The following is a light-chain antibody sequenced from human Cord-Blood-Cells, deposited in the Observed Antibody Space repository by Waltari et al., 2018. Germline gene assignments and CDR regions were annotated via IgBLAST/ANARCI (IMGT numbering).Light chain of an antibody. CDR3: QQYGSSPYT. J-gene: IGKJ2*01. CDR1: QSVSSSY. Sequence: EIVLTQSPGTLSLSPGERAPISCRASQSVSSSYLAWYQQKPGQAPRLLIYGASSRATGIPDRFSGSGSGTDFTLTISRLEPEDFAVYYCQQYGSSPYTFGQGTKLEIK. V-gene: IGKV3-20*01. CDR2: GAS.